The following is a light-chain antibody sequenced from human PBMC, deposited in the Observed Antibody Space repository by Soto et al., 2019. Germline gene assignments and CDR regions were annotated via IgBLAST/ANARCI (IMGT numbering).Light chain of an antibody. V-gene: IGLV2-14*02. CDR2: EVD. CDR3: TSYATGDTFP. Sequence: QSALTQPASVSGSPGQSITISCTGTSSDVGTYNLVSWYQHHPGEAPKLLIYEVDKRPSGVPDRFSGSKSGNTASLTVSGLQAEDEADYYCTSYATGDTFPFGGGTKLTVL. CDR1: SSDVGTYNL. J-gene: IGLJ2*01.